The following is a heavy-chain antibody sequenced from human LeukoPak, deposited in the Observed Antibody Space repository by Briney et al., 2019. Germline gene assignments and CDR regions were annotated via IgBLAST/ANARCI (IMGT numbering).Heavy chain of an antibody. CDR1: GLTFSSYG. J-gene: IGHJ4*02. CDR3: AKDLLLPGYQLLGGYFDY. CDR2: ISYDGSNK. D-gene: IGHD2-2*01. V-gene: IGHV3-30*18. Sequence: GGSLRLSCAASGLTFSSYGMHWVRQAPGKGLEWVAVISYDGSNKYYADSVKGRFTISRDNSKNTLYLQMNSLRAEDTAVYYYAKDLLLPGYQLLGGYFDYWGQGTLVTVSS.